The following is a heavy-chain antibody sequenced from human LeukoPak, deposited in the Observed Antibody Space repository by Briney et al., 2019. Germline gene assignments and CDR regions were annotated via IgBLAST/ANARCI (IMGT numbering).Heavy chain of an antibody. D-gene: IGHD2/OR15-2a*01. J-gene: IGHJ4*02. CDR1: GGSISSYY. Sequence: PSETLSLTCGVSGGSISSYYWSWGRQPPGKGLEWLGYISYSGTTNYNPSLRSRVTISVDTHKNQFSLRVSSVTAADTAVYYCARTLVNIGNYIFDSWGQGTLVTVSS. V-gene: IGHV4-59*01. CDR2: ISYSGTT. CDR3: ARTLVNIGNYIFDS.